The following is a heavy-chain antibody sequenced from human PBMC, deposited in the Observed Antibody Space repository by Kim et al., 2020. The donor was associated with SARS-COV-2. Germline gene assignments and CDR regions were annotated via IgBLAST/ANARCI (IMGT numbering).Heavy chain of an antibody. CDR2: IIPVLRKT. V-gene: IGHV1-69*13. D-gene: IGHD6-13*01. J-gene: IGHJ6*02. Sequence: ASVKVSCKASGGSSNSYIISWVRQVPGQGLEWVGGIIPVLRKTNYAQKFQGRVTITADDSTNTAYMELNSLRFEDTAIYYCASETTGIVADGPYYYYAMDVWGQGTTVTVSS. CDR1: GGSSNSYI. CDR3: ASETTGIVADGPYYYYAMDV.